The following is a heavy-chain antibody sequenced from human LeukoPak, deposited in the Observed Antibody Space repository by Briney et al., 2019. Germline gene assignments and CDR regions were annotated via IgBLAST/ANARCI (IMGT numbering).Heavy chain of an antibody. V-gene: IGHV3-23*01. Sequence: GGSLRLSCAASGFTFSSYAMSWVRQAPGKGLEWVSAISGSGGSTYYADSVKGRFTISRDNSKNTLYLQMNSLRAEDTAVYYCAKGRITMVRGVMAYFGYWGQGTLVTVSS. CDR1: GFTFSSYA. CDR3: AKGRITMVRGVMAYFGY. CDR2: ISGSGGST. J-gene: IGHJ4*02. D-gene: IGHD3-10*01.